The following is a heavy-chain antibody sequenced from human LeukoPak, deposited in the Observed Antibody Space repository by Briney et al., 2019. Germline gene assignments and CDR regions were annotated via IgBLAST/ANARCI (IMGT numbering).Heavy chain of an antibody. CDR1: GYTFSIYG. CDR2: ISAYNGNT. D-gene: IGHD5-12*01. V-gene: IGHV1-18*01. CDR3: ARGRYISGYGNY. Sequence: GASVKVSCKASGYTFSIYGFSWVRQAPGQGLEWMGWISAYNGNTNYAQKFQGRVTMTTDTSTSTAHMELRSLRSDDTAVYYCARGRYISGYGNYWGQGTLVTVSS. J-gene: IGHJ4*02.